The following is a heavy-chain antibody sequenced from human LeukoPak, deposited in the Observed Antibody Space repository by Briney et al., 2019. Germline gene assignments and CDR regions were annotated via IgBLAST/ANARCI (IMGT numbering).Heavy chain of an antibody. CDR3: ARETYSSSSRDFDY. CDR2: IYSGGST. D-gene: IGHD6-6*01. CDR1: GFTVSSNY. J-gene: IGHJ4*02. Sequence: GGSLRPSCPASGFTVSSNYMSWVRQAPGKGLEWVSIIYSGGSTFYADSVKGRFTISRDNAKNSLYLQMNSLRAEDTAVYYCARETYSSSSRDFDYWGQGTLVTVSS. V-gene: IGHV3-53*01.